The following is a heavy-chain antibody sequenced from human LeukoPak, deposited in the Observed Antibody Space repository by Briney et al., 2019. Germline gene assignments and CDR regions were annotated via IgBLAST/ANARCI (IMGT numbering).Heavy chain of an antibody. V-gene: IGHV3-74*01. Sequence: QPGGSLRLSCAASGFTFSSYWMHWVRQAPGKGLVWVSRIDNDGSGTSYADSVKGRFIISRDNAKNTLYLQMNSLRAEGTAVYYCARDGYYYDSSGYYHVNWLDPWGQGTLVTVSS. D-gene: IGHD3-22*01. CDR3: ARDGYYYDSSGYYHVNWLDP. CDR2: IDNDGSGT. J-gene: IGHJ5*02. CDR1: GFTFSSYW.